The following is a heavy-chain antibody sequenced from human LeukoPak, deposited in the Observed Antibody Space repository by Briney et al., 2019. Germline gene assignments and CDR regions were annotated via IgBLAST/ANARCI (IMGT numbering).Heavy chain of an antibody. CDR1: GGSISSYY. J-gene: IGHJ4*02. V-gene: IGHV4-59*01. Sequence: SETLSLTCTVSGGSISSYYWSWIRQPPGKGLEWIGYIYYSGSTNYNPSLKSRVTISVDTSKNQFSLKLSSVTAADAAVYYCARDYSGSYYGAFDYWGQGTLVTVSS. CDR3: ARDYSGSYYGAFDY. D-gene: IGHD1-26*01. CDR2: IYYSGST.